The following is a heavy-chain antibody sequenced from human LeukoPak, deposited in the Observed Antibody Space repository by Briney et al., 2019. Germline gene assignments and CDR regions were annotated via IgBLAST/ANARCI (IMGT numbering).Heavy chain of an antibody. J-gene: IGHJ4*02. D-gene: IGHD3-22*01. CDR2: IYYSGST. Sequence: PSETLSLTCTVSGGSISSSSYYWGWIRPPPGNGLQWIGSIYYSGSTYYNPSLKSRVTISVDTSKNQFSLKLSSVTAADTAVYYCARHALPYYYDTYFDYWGQGTLVTVSS. CDR3: ARHALPYYYDTYFDY. CDR1: GGSISSSSYY. V-gene: IGHV4-39*01.